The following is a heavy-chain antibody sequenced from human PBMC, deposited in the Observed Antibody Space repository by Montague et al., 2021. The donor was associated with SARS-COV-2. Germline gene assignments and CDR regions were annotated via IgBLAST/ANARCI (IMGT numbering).Heavy chain of an antibody. Sequence: SETLSLTCTVSGGSISSSIYYWGWIRQPPGKGLEWIGSIYYSGSTNYNPSLKSRVTISVDTSKNQFSLKLSSVTAADTAVYYCAREGSGRGYYYYGMDVWGQGTTVTVSS. CDR1: GGSISSSIYY. J-gene: IGHJ6*02. CDR2: IYYSGST. D-gene: IGHD3-10*01. V-gene: IGHV4-39*07. CDR3: AREGSGRGYYYYGMDV.